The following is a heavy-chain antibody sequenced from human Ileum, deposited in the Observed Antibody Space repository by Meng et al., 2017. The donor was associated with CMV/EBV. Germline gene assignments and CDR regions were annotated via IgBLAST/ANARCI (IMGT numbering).Heavy chain of an antibody. CDR2: IKEDGGQK. CDR1: GFTFNTYW. V-gene: IGHV3-7*01. J-gene: IGHJ4*02. CDR3: VRDAGWFHFDY. D-gene: IGHD2-15*01. Sequence: GGSLRLSCGVSGFTFNTYWMTWVRQAPGKGLEWLANIKEDGGQKNYVDSLKGRFTISRDNAKNSLYLQMNTLRADDTAVYYCVRDAGWFHFDYWGQGTLVTVSS.